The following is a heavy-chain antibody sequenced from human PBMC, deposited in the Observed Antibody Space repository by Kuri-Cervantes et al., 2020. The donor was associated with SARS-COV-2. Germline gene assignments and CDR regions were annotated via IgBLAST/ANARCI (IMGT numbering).Heavy chain of an antibody. Sequence: ASVNVSCKASGYTFTGYYMHWVRQAPGQGLEWMGWINPNSGGTNYAQKLQGRVTMTTDTSTSTAYMELRSLRSDDTAVYYCARSYCSSTSCYTSIGYYGMDVWGQGTTVTVSS. D-gene: IGHD2-2*02. V-gene: IGHV1-2*02. CDR2: INPNSGGT. CDR3: ARSYCSSTSCYTSIGYYGMDV. CDR1: GYTFTGYY. J-gene: IGHJ6*02.